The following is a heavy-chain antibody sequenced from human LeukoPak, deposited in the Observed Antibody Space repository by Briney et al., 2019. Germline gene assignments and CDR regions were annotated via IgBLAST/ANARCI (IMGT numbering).Heavy chain of an antibody. CDR2: INSDGSST. CDR3: ARDRVAARLVYYYYYMDV. D-gene: IGHD6-6*01. V-gene: IGHV3-74*01. Sequence: GGTVRLSCAASGFTFSSYWMHWVRQAPGKGLVWVSRINSDGSSTSYADSVKGRFTISRDNAKNTLYLQMNSLRAEDTAVYYCARDRVAARLVYYYYYMDVWGKGTTVTVSS. CDR1: GFTFSSYW. J-gene: IGHJ6*03.